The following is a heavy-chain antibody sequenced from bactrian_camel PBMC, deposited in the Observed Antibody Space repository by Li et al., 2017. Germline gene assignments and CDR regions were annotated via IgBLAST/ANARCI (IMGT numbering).Heavy chain of an antibody. CDR3: AAAYPYDKTHTVIPIGSRHPGFGV. Sequence: HVQLVESGGGSVESGGSLRLSCEASGYSIGHYCMGWFRQAPGKERELAASIGIDRSTMYADSVKGRFTISQDTTNGTIYLTMNNLQPEDSAKYYCAAAYPYDKTHTVIPIGSRHPGFGVWGQGTQVTV. J-gene: IGHJ4*01. V-gene: IGHV3S55*01. CDR2: IGIDRST. CDR1: GYSIGHYC. D-gene: IGHD1*01.